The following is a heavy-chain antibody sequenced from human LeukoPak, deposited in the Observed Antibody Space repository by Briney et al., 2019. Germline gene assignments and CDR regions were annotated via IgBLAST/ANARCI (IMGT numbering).Heavy chain of an antibody. CDR1: GYTFTNHY. CDR2: ISAYHGNT. Sequence: ASVKVSCKASGYTFTNHYMHWVRQAPGQGLEWMGWISAYHGNTNYAQKLQGRVTLTTDTSTSTAYMELRSLRSDDTAVYYCARDQYYDSKGWFDPWGQGTLVTVSS. CDR3: ARDQYYDSKGWFDP. J-gene: IGHJ5*02. V-gene: IGHV1-18*04. D-gene: IGHD3-22*01.